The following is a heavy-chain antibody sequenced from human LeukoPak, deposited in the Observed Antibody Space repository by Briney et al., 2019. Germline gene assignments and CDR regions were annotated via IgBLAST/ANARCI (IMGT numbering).Heavy chain of an antibody. D-gene: IGHD2-15*01. CDR3: ARAPGLRYFDY. CDR2: IYHSGGT. Sequence: SETLSLTYTVSGYSISSDSYWGWIRQPPGKGLEWIGSIYHSGGTYYNPSLNSRVTISVDTSKNQFSLNLRSVTAADTAVYYCARAPGLRYFDYWGQGTLVTVSS. V-gene: IGHV4-38-2*02. J-gene: IGHJ4*02. CDR1: GYSISSDSY.